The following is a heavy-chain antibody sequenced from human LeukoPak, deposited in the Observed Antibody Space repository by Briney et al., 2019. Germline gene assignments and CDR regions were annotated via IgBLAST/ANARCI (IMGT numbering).Heavy chain of an antibody. Sequence: GGSLRLSCAASGFTFNDYGMSWVRQAPGKGLEWVASINHNGNVNYYVDSVKGRFTISRDNAKNSLYLQMSNLRAEDTAVYFCARGGGLDVWGQGATVTVSS. J-gene: IGHJ6*02. V-gene: IGHV3-7*03. CDR1: GFTFNDYG. CDR3: ARGGGLDV. CDR2: INHNGNVN. D-gene: IGHD3-16*01.